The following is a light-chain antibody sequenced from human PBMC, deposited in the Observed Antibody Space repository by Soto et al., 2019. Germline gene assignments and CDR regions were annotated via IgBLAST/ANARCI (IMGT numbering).Light chain of an antibody. V-gene: IGLV3-1*01. J-gene: IGLJ2*01. CDR1: KLDNKY. Sequence: SYELTQPPSVSVSPGQTASITCSGDKLDNKYACWYQQKPGQSPVLVIYQDNKRPSGIPERFSGSNSENTATLTISGTQAMDEADYYCQAWDRSNMVFGGGTKVTVL. CDR3: QAWDRSNMV. CDR2: QDN.